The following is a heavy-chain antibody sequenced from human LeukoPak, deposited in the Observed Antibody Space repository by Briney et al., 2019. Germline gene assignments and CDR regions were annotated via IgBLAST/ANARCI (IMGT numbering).Heavy chain of an antibody. CDR3: ARGRFLEWLRPFDY. V-gene: IGHV4-59*12. CDR1: GGSISSYY. J-gene: IGHJ4*02. Sequence: PSETLSLTCTVSGGSISSYYWSWIRQPPGKGLEWIGYIYYSGSTNYNPSLKSRVTISVDTSKNQFSLKLSSVTAADTAVYYCARGRFLEWLRPFDYWGQGTLVTVSS. CDR2: IYYSGST. D-gene: IGHD3-3*01.